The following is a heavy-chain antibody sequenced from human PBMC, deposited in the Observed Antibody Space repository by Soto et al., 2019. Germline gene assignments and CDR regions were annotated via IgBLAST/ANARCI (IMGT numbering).Heavy chain of an antibody. CDR1: GYTFTSYG. CDR2: ISAYNGNT. CDR3: ARGMYYDFWSGKGDYYYYGMDV. D-gene: IGHD3-3*01. Sequence: ASVKVSCKASGYTFTSYGISWVRQAPGQGLEWMGWISAYNGNTNYAQKLQGRVTMTTDTSTSTAYMELRSLRSDDTAVYYCARGMYYDFWSGKGDYYYYGMDVWGQGTTVTVSS. V-gene: IGHV1-18*01. J-gene: IGHJ6*02.